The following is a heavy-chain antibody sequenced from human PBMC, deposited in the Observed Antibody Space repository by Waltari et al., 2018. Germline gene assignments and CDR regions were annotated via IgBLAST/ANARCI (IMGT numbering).Heavy chain of an antibody. D-gene: IGHD6-13*01. J-gene: IGHJ4*02. V-gene: IGHV1-69-2*01. CDR1: GYTFTHYY. CDR3: AKGGVSGIAAVSY. CDR2: VDPEDGET. Sequence: EVQLVPSGAEVKKPGAPVKLSSQLSGYTFTHYYMPRVQQAPGKGLEWMERVDPEDGETIYAEKFQGRVTITADTSTDTAYMELSSLRSEDTAVYYCAKGGVSGIAAVSYWGQGTLVTVSS.